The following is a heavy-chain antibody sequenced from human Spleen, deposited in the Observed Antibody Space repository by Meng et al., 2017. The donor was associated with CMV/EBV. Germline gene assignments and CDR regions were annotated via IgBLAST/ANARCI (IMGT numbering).Heavy chain of an antibody. J-gene: IGHJ4*02. CDR2: IKSKCDGETI. D-gene: IGHD6-6*01. Sequence: GESLKISCAASGFIFTNAWMSWFRQVPGKGLEWVGRIKSKCDGETIDYAPPVKDIFTISRDDSKTTLYLQMNSLKTEDTAVYYCTTLEGSSSSSPIDYWGQGTLVTVSS. CDR1: GFIFTNAW. CDR3: TTLEGSSSSSPIDY. V-gene: IGHV3-15*01.